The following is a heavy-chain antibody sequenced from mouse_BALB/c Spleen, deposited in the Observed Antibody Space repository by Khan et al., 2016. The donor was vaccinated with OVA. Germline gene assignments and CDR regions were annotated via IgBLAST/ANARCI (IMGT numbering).Heavy chain of an antibody. CDR2: IWGGGSK. CDR1: GFSLTDYA. CDR3: AKDPPYYAMDY. V-gene: IGHV2-6-5*01. Sequence: QMQLEESGPGLVAPSQSLSITCTVSGFSLTDYAVSWIRQPPGKGLEWLGVIWGGGSKYYNSVLKSRLSISTDTSKSQVFLKMNSLQTDDTAMYYCAKDPPYYAMDYWGQGTTVNVS. J-gene: IGHJ4*01.